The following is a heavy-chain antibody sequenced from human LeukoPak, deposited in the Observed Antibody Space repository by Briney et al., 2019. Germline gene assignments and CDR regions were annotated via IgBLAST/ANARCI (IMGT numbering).Heavy chain of an antibody. J-gene: IGHJ6*02. V-gene: IGHV3-74*01. Sequence: GGSLRLSCAASGFTFRTFPMGWVRQDPRKGLVWVSRINGDGRNINYADSVRGRFTISRDNAKNTLYLQMNTLRVEDTAVYYCTRDLMDYDVSTGLHHYYMDVWGQGTTVTVSS. CDR1: GFTFRTFP. D-gene: IGHD3-9*01. CDR2: INGDGRNI. CDR3: TRDLMDYDVSTGLHHYYMDV.